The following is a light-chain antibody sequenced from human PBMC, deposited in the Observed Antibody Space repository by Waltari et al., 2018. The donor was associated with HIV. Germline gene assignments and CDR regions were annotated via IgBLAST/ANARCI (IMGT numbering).Light chain of an antibody. J-gene: IGLJ2*01. V-gene: IGLV3-1*01. CDR3: QAWDSSTEV. CDR2: QDD. CDR1: NLGDKY. Sequence: SDALTQPPSVSVSPGQTASITCSGDNLGDKYVCWYQQKPGQSPVVVIYQDDKRPSGIPERFSGSNSGNTATLTISGTQAMDEADYYCQAWDSSTEVFGGRTKLTV.